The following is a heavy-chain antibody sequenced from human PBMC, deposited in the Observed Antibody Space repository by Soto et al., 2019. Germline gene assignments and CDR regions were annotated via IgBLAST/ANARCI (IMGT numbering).Heavy chain of an antibody. CDR2: ISYDGSNK. V-gene: IGHV3-30*18. CDR3: AKANDVGWELLPHFDY. Sequence: QVQLVESGGGVVQPGRSLRLSCAASGFTFSSYGMHWVRQAPGKGLEWVAVISYDGSNKYYADSVKGRFTISRDNSKNTLYLQMNSLRAEDTAVYYCAKANDVGWELLPHFDYWGQGTLVTVSS. J-gene: IGHJ4*02. CDR1: GFTFSSYG. D-gene: IGHD1-26*01.